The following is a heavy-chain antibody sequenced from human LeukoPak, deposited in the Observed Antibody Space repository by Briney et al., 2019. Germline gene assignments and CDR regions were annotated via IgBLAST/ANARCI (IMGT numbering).Heavy chain of an antibody. CDR1: GGSISSSSYY. Sequence: SETLSLTCTVSGGSISSSSYYWGWIRQPPGKGLEGIGSIYYSGSTYYNPSLKSRVTISVDTSKNQFSLKLSSVTAADTAVYYCARQGSSSRRTLDYWGQGTLVTVSS. CDR3: ARQGSSSRRTLDY. J-gene: IGHJ4*02. CDR2: IYYSGST. D-gene: IGHD6-13*01. V-gene: IGHV4-39*01.